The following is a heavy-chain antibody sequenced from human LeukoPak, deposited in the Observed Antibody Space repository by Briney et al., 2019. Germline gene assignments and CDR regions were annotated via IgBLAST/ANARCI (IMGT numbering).Heavy chain of an antibody. D-gene: IGHD6-19*01. Sequence: PGGSLRLSCAASGFTFSSYSMNWVRQAPGKGLEWVTFIRYDGSDKYYADSVKGRFTTYRDNSKNTLYLQMNSLRVEDTAVYYCAKMADYSSGNFDYWGQGTLVTVAS. J-gene: IGHJ4*02. CDR1: GFTFSSYS. V-gene: IGHV3-30*02. CDR2: IRYDGSDK. CDR3: AKMADYSSGNFDY.